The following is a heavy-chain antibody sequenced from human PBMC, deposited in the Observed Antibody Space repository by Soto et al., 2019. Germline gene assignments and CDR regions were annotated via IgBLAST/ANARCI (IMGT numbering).Heavy chain of an antibody. V-gene: IGHV6-1*01. CDR2: TYYRSKWYN. Sequence: PSQTLSLTCAISGDSVSSNSAAWNWIRQSPSRGLEWLGRTYYRSKWYNDYAVSVKSRITINPDTSKNQFSLQLNSVTPEDTAVYYCARSSLAARPQCYYYYYGMDVWGQGTTVTVSS. J-gene: IGHJ6*02. CDR1: GDSVSSNSAA. CDR3: ARSSLAARPQCYYYYYGMDV. D-gene: IGHD6-6*01.